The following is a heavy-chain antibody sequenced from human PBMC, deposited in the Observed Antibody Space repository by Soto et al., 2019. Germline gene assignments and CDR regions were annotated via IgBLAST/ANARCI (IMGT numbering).Heavy chain of an antibody. V-gene: IGHV1-18*01. CDR1: GYTFTDYG. D-gene: IGHD3-3*01. J-gene: IGHJ6*02. Sequence: QVQMVQSGGEVKKPGASVKVSCKTSGYTFTDYGISWVRQAPGQGLEWMGWINTYNDKTDYTQKLQARATLTTDTSTTTAYMELRSLTSDATAVYYCASGYDIGSGRSFGMAVWGQGTTIIVSS. CDR2: INTYNDKT. CDR3: ASGYDIGSGRSFGMAV.